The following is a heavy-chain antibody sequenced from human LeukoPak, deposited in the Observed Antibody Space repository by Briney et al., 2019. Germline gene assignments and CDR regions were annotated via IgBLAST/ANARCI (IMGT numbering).Heavy chain of an antibody. D-gene: IGHD1-26*01. Sequence: GGSLRLSCAASGFTFSNYNINWVRQAPGKGLEWVSVIYSGGSTYYADSVKGRFTISRDNSKNTLYLQMNSLRAEDTAVYYCARDLISGSYRYDAFDIWGQGTMVTVSS. J-gene: IGHJ3*02. CDR3: ARDLISGSYRYDAFDI. V-gene: IGHV3-53*01. CDR2: IYSGGST. CDR1: GFTFSNYN.